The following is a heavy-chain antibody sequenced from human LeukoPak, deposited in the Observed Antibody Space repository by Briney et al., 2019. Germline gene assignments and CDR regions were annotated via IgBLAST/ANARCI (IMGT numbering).Heavy chain of an antibody. D-gene: IGHD3-22*01. J-gene: IGHJ4*02. Sequence: ASVKVSCKVSGYTLTQLSMHWVRQAPGKGLEWMGGFDPEDGETIYAQKFQGRVTMTEDTSTDTAYMELSSLRSEDTAVYYCATPVYYYDSSGYYDWDQGTLVTVSS. CDR2: FDPEDGET. CDR3: ATPVYYYDSSGYYD. CDR1: GYTLTQLS. V-gene: IGHV1-24*01.